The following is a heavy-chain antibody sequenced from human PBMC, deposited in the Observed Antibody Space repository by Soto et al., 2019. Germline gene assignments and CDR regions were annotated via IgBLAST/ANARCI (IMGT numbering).Heavy chain of an antibody. J-gene: IGHJ4*02. D-gene: IGHD2-2*01. CDR1: GFTFGDYA. Sequence: HPGGSLRLSCTASGFTFGDYAMSWFRQAPGKGLEWVGFIRSKAYGGTTEYAASVKGRFTISRDDSKSIAYLQMNSLKTEDTAVYYCTRDRYSSTSCCGSHWGQGTLVTVSS. CDR3: TRDRYSSTSCCGSH. CDR2: IRSKAYGGTT. V-gene: IGHV3-49*03.